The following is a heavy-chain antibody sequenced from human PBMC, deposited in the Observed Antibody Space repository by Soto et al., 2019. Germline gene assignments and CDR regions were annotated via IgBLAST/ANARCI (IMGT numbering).Heavy chain of an antibody. Sequence: QVELVESGGGVVQPGGSLRLACAASGFTFSSYGMHWVRQAPGKVLEWVAVIWFDGSKEFYAASVEGRFTISRDNSKNMVYLEMNSPRDVGTAVYYCARAVPAAKGWFDSWGQGTLVPVSS. D-gene: IGHD2-2*01. CDR3: ARAVPAAKGWFDS. CDR1: GFTFSSYG. V-gene: IGHV3-33*01. J-gene: IGHJ5*01. CDR2: IWFDGSKE.